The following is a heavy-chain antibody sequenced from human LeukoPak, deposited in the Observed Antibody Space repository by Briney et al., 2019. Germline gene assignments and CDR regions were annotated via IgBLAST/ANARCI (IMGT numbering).Heavy chain of an antibody. Sequence: SETLSLTCTVSGGSISSGGYYWSWLRQPPGKGLERIGYIYYSGSTNYNPSLKSRVTISVDTSKIQFSLKLSSMTAADTAVYYCARGEDIRYFDLWGRGTLVTVSS. D-gene: IGHD2-15*01. CDR3: ARGEDIRYFDL. CDR1: GGSISSGGYY. J-gene: IGHJ2*01. V-gene: IGHV4-61*08. CDR2: IYYSGST.